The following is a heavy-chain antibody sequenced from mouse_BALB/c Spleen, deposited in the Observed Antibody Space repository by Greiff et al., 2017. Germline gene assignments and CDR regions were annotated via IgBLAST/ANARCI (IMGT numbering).Heavy chain of an antibody. D-gene: IGHD2-4*01. CDR3: TRGDYDVGYYAMDY. CDR2: ISSGGSYT. Sequence: EVKVVESGGGLVKPGGSLKLSCAASGFTFSSYTMSWVRQTPEKRLEWVATISSGGSYTYYPDSVKGRFTISRDNAKNTLYLQMSSLKSEDTAMYYCTRGDYDVGYYAMDYWGQGTSVTVSS. CDR1: GFTFSSYT. J-gene: IGHJ4*01. V-gene: IGHV5-6-4*01.